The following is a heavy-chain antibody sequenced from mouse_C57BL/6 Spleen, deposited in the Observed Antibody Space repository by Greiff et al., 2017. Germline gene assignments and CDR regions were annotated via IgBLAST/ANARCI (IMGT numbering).Heavy chain of an antibody. Sequence: EVKLVESGGDLVKPGGSLKLSCAASGFTFSSYGMSWVRQTPDKRLAWVATISSGGSYTYYPDSVKGRFNISRDNAKKTLYLQMCSLKSEDTAMYYCARQAGGYYLDYWGQGTTLTVSS. D-gene: IGHD6-1*01. V-gene: IGHV5-6*02. CDR2: ISSGGSYT. CDR1: GFTFSSYG. CDR3: ARQAGGYYLDY. J-gene: IGHJ2*01.